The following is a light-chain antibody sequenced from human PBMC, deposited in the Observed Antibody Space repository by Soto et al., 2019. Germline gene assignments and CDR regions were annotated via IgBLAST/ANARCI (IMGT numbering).Light chain of an antibody. CDR1: QSINRQ. CDR2: DAS. J-gene: IGKJ4*01. CDR3: HQRSNWHTVT. V-gene: IGKV3-11*01. Sequence: LIQYQATRSLSAGGRAIVSCGGSQSINRQLAWYRQKPGQAPRLLIYDASNRATGIPARFSGSGSGTDVTLTILSLETEDFGVYYLHQRSNWHTVTLGGGTKVDIK.